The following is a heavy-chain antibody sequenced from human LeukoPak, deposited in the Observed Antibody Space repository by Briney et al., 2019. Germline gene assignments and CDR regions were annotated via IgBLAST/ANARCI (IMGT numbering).Heavy chain of an antibody. V-gene: IGHV1-18*01. CDR1: GYTFTSYG. D-gene: IGHD3-9*01. CDR2: ISAYNGNT. Sequence: ASVKVSCKASGYTFTSYGISWVRQAPGQGLEWMGWISAYNGNTNYAQKLQGRVTMTTDTSTSTAYMELRSLRSDDTAVYYCARDVRGRPYYDIPGYWGQGTLVTVSS. J-gene: IGHJ4*02. CDR3: ARDVRGRPYYDIPGY.